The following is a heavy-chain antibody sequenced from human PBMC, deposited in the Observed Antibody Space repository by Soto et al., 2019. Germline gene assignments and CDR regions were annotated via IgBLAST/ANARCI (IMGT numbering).Heavy chain of an antibody. CDR3: AKDLGHGGRGAFDI. Sequence: QVQLVESGGGVVQPGRSLRLSCAASGFTFSFYGMHWVRQAPGQGLEWVAVISYDGSNKYYADSVKGRFTISRDNSKNTLYLQKNSLRAEDTAVYYCAKDLGHGGRGAFDIWGQGTMVSVSS. CDR1: GFTFSFYG. J-gene: IGHJ3*02. D-gene: IGHD7-27*01. CDR2: ISYDGSNK. V-gene: IGHV3-30*18.